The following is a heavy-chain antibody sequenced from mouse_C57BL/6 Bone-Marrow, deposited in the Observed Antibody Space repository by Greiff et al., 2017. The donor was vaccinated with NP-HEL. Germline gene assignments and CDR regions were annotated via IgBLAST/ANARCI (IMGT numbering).Heavy chain of an antibody. CDR2: IDPETGGP. D-gene: IGHD1-1*01. CDR3: TRKLRYFDY. Sequence: VQLQQSGAELVRPGASVTLSCKASGYTFTDYEMHWVKQTPVHGLEWIGAIDPETGGPAYNQKFKGKAILTADKSSSTAYMELRSLTSEDSAVYYCTRKLRYFDYWGQGTTLTVSS. V-gene: IGHV1-15*01. J-gene: IGHJ2*01. CDR1: GYTFTDYE.